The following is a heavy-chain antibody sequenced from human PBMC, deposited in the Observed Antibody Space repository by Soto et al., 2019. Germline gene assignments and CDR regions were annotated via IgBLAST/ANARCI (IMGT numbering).Heavy chain of an antibody. V-gene: IGHV3-73*01. J-gene: IGHJ5*02. D-gene: IGHD2-21*02. Sequence: EVQLVESGGGLVQPGGSLKLSCVGSGFIFSASALHWVRQAPGKGLEWVGRVGTKVNNFAPQYSESVKGRFTISRDDSENTAYLEMDSLKIEDTALYFCTRVCSGGACYFDPWGQGTQVTVSS. CDR1: GFIFSASA. CDR3: TRVCSGGACYFDP. CDR2: VGTKVNNFAP.